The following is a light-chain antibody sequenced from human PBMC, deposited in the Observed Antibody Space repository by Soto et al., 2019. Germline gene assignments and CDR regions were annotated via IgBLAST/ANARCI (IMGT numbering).Light chain of an antibody. Sequence: QSVLTQPPSASGSPGQSVTISCTGTSSDVGGYNYVSWYQQHPGKAPKLMIYEVSKRPSGVPDRFSGSKSGNTASLTVSGLQAEDEAHYYCSSYTGSSNLVFGGGPKLTVL. V-gene: IGLV2-8*01. J-gene: IGLJ3*02. CDR1: SSDVGGYNY. CDR2: EVS. CDR3: SSYTGSSNLV.